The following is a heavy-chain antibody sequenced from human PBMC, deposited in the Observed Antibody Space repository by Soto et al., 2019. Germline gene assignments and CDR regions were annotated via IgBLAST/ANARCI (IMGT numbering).Heavy chain of an antibody. CDR3: ARDGEDGACSPYPAY. V-gene: IGHV4-59*01. D-gene: IGHD3-10*01. CDR2: IYYHGST. CDR1: GGSMSEYF. Sequence: SETLSLTCSVSGGSMSEYFWSWILQSPGKGLEWIGYIYYHGSTDYNPSLKSRVTISVDTSKRQFSLRLTSVNAADTTVYYCARDGEDGACSPYPAYWGPGTRVTVSS. J-gene: IGHJ4*02.